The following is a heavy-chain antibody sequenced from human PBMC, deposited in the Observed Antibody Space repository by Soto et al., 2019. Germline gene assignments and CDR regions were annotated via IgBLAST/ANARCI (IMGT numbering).Heavy chain of an antibody. D-gene: IGHD3-9*01. CDR2: INDRGSI. V-gene: IGHV4-34*01. CDR1: GGSFSGYY. CDR3: ARESHDILTGPPWVWYFDL. J-gene: IGHJ2*01. Sequence: QGQLQQWGAGPLRPLETLSLTCGVSGGSFSGYYWAWIRQSPVKGLEWIGEINDRGSINYNPSLKSRVSISVDTSKNHYSLNLRSVTAADTAVYYCARESHDILTGPPWVWYFDLWGRGTLVTVSS.